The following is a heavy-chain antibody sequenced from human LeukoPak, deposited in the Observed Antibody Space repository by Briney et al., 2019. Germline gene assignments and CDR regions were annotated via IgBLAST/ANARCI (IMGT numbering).Heavy chain of an antibody. CDR2: IYYSGST. V-gene: IGHV4-39*01. Sequence: PSETLSLTCTVSGGSISSSSYYWGWIRQPPGKGLEWIGSIYYSGSTYYNPSLKSRVTISVDTSKNQFSLKLSSVTAADTAVYYCARHATYYYDSSGYYEVLDYWGQGTLVTVSS. CDR3: ARHATYYYDSSGYYEVLDY. CDR1: GGSISSSSYY. J-gene: IGHJ4*02. D-gene: IGHD3-22*01.